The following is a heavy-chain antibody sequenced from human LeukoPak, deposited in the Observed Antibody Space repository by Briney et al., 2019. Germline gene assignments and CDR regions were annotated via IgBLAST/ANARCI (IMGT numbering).Heavy chain of an antibody. CDR3: ARTPQATTYFDY. D-gene: IGHD5-24*01. Sequence: ASVKVSCKASGYTFTSYAISWVRQAPGQGLEWMGGIIPIFGTANYAQKFQGRVTITADESTSTAYMELSSLRSEDTAVYYCARTPQATTYFDYWGQGTLVTVSS. J-gene: IGHJ4*02. CDR1: GYTFTSYA. V-gene: IGHV1-69*13. CDR2: IIPIFGTA.